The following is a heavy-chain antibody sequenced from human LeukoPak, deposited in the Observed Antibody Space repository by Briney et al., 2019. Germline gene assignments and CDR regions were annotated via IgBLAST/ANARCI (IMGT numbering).Heavy chain of an antibody. V-gene: IGHV4-59*12. CDR2: MSYRGTTNYRTT. D-gene: IGHD6-13*01. CDR3: ARGIADRYNWFDP. J-gene: IGHJ5*02. Sequence: SETLSLTCAVYGGSFSGYYWSWIRQTPGKGLEWIGYMSYRGTTNYRTTNYNPSLRSRVTISEDTSQKQFSLELSSVTAADTAVYYCARGIADRYNWFDPWGQGILVTVSS. CDR1: GGSFSGYY.